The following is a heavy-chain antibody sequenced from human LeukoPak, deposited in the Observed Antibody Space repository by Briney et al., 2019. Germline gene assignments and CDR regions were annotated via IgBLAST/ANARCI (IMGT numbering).Heavy chain of an antibody. CDR2: ISGVGGST. J-gene: IGHJ4*02. Sequence: SGGSLRLSRAASGFTFDDYAMHWVRQAPGKGLEWVSLISGVGGSTYYADSVKGRFTISRDNSKNSLYLQMNSLRTEDTALYYCAKSPRGLTGYLYYFDYWGQGTLVTVSS. CDR3: AKSPRGLTGYLYYFDY. D-gene: IGHD3-9*01. V-gene: IGHV3-43*02. CDR1: GFTFDDYA.